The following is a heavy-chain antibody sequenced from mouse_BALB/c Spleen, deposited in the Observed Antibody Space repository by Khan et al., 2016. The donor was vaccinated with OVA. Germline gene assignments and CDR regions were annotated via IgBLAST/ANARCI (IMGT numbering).Heavy chain of an antibody. J-gene: IGHJ3*01. D-gene: IGHD2-12*01. CDR1: GFSFITYG. Sequence: QVQLQQSGPGLVQPSQSLSITCTVSGFSFITYGVHWVRQSPGKGQVWLGVIWSGGSTDYNAAFISRLSLSKDNSKSQVFFNMNSLQAEDTAIYYCARNAYRYDFTYWGRGTLVTVSA. CDR3: ARNAYRYDFTY. CDR2: IWSGGST. V-gene: IGHV2-4-1*01.